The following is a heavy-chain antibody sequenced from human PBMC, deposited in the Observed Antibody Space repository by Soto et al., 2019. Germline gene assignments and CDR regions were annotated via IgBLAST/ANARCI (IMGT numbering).Heavy chain of an antibody. Sequence: SETLSLTCTVSGGSISSYYWSWIRQPPGKGLEWIGYIYYSGSTNYNPSLKSRVTISVDTSKNQFSLKLSSVTAADTAVYYCARDTWELHPYYYYGMDVWGQGTTVTVSS. V-gene: IGHV4-59*01. J-gene: IGHJ6*02. CDR1: GGSISSYY. CDR3: ARDTWELHPYYYYGMDV. D-gene: IGHD1-26*01. CDR2: IYYSGST.